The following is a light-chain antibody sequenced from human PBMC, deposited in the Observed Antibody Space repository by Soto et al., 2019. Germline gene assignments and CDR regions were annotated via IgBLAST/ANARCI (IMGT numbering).Light chain of an antibody. J-gene: IGLJ3*02. CDR2: EVS. V-gene: IGLV2-8*01. Sequence: QSALTQPPSASGSPGQSVTISCTGTSSDVGAYKYVSWYQQYPCKAPKLMIYEVSKRPSGVPDRFSGSKSGNTASLTVSGLQSEDEADYYCTSYAGSNLWVFGGGTQLTVL. CDR3: TSYAGSNLWV. CDR1: SSDVGAYKY.